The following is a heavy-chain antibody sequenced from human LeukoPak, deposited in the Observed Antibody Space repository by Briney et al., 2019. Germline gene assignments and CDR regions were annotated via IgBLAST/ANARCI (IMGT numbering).Heavy chain of an antibody. CDR1: GGSFSGYY. CDR3: ARGRPSYGYDYYYYYGMDV. V-gene: IGHV4-34*01. D-gene: IGHD5-18*01. Sequence: SETLSLTCAVYGGSFSGYYWSWIRQPPGKGLEWIGEINHSGSTNYNPSLKSRVTISVDTSKNQSSLKLSSVTAADTAVYYCARGRPSYGYDYYYYYGMDVWGQGTTVTVSS. CDR2: INHSGST. J-gene: IGHJ6*02.